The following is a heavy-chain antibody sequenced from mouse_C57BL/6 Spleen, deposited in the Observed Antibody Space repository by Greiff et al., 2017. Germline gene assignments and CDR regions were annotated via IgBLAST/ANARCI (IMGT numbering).Heavy chain of an antibody. Sequence: QVHVKQPGAELVRPGTSVKLSCKASGYTFTSYWMHWVKQRPGQGLEWIGVIDPSDSYTNYNQKFKGKATLTVDTSSSTAYMQLSSLTSEDSAVYYCARYRYYFDYWGQGTTLTVSS. CDR1: GYTFTSYW. V-gene: IGHV1-59*01. J-gene: IGHJ2*01. CDR3: ARYRYYFDY. CDR2: IDPSDSYT.